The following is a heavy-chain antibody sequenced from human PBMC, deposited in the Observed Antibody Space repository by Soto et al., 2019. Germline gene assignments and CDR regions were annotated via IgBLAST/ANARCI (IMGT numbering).Heavy chain of an antibody. CDR3: EREGLELPFDY. CDR1: AGTFSSYA. V-gene: IGHV1-69*06. CDR2: IIPIFGTA. J-gene: IGHJ4*02. D-gene: IGHD1-7*01. Sequence: QVQLVQSGAEVKKPGSSVKVSCKASAGTFSSYAISWVRQAPGQGLEWMGGIIPIFGTAHYAQKFQGRVTITADKSTSTAYMELSSLRSEDTAVYYCEREGLELPFDYWGQGTLFTVSS.